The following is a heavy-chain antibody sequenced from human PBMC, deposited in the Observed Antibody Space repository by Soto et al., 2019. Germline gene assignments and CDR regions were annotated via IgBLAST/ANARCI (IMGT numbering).Heavy chain of an antibody. D-gene: IGHD3-16*01. V-gene: IGHV1-69*01. CDR2: IIPVFGTT. CDR1: GGLFSSFA. CDR3: ARGGGPYVWFNEF. J-gene: IGHJ4*02. Sequence: QEQLVQSGPEMKKPGSSVKVSCKDSGGLFSSFAISWERQAPGQGLEWLGGIIPVFGTTNYAEKFQDRVTITADESTNTAYMELSGLRSGDTAIYYCARGGGPYVWFNEFWGQGTLVTVSS.